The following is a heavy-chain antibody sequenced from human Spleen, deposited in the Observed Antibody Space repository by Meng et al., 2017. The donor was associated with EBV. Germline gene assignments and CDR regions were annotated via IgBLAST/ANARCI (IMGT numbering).Heavy chain of an antibody. V-gene: IGHV1-3*04. Sequence: HIVECAAGVKRPGVVVKFACEASGYMFTSYDVRWVRQAPGQRLEWMGWINTGNDKAVYSQNFQGRVTITTDTSASKAYMELSSLRFEDTAVYYCARKRGDSGNWFDPWGQGTLVTVSS. CDR2: INTGNDKA. CDR1: GYMFTSYD. CDR3: ARKRGDSGNWFDP. J-gene: IGHJ5*02. D-gene: IGHD3-10*01.